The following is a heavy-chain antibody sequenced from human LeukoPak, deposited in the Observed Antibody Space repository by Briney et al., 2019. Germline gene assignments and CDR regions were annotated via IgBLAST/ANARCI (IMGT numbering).Heavy chain of an antibody. Sequence: SETLSLTCTVSGGSISSYYWSWIRQPPGKGLEWIGYIYHSGSTYYNPSLKSRVTISVDRSKNQFSLKLSSVTAADTAVYYCARAILWFDYWGQGTLVTVSS. V-gene: IGHV4-59*12. CDR1: GGSISSYY. CDR2: IYHSGST. D-gene: IGHD3-10*01. J-gene: IGHJ4*02. CDR3: ARAILWFDY.